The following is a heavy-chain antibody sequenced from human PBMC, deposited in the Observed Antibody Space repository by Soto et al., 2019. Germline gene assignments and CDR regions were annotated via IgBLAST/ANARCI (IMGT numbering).Heavy chain of an antibody. Sequence: SETLSLTCTVSGGSISSYYWSWIRQPAGKGLEWIGRIYTSGSTNYNPSLKSRVTMSVDTSKNQFSLKLSSVTAADTAVYYCARDSSSNSCYDVLDYWGQGTLVTVSS. CDR2: IYTSGST. J-gene: IGHJ4*02. CDR3: ARDSSSNSCYDVLDY. CDR1: GGSISSYY. D-gene: IGHD2-2*01. V-gene: IGHV4-4*07.